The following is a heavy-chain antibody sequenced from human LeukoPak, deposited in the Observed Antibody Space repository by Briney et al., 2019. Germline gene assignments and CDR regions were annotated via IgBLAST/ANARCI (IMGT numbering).Heavy chain of an antibody. D-gene: IGHD3-22*01. Sequence: PGGSLRLSCAASRFTFSPYSMSWVRQAPGKGLEWVANIKQDGSEKYYVDSVKDRFTISRDNAKNSLYLQMNSLRAEDTAVCYCARDPPPEGVVAATLGYDSSGYYDYWGQGTLVTVSS. CDR3: ARDPPPEGVVAATLGYDSSGYYDY. J-gene: IGHJ4*02. V-gene: IGHV3-7*01. CDR1: RFTFSPYS. CDR2: IKQDGSEK.